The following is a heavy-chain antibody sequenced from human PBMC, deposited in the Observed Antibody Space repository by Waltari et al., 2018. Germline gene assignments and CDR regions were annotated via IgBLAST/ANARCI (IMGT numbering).Heavy chain of an antibody. J-gene: IGHJ4*02. Sequence: QVQLVQSGAEVKKPGASVKVSCKVSGYTLTELSMHWVRQAPGKGLEWMGGFDPEDGETIYAQKFQGRVTITADESTSTAYMELSSLRSEDTAVYYCASGYYGGNSVPDYWGQGTLVTVSS. CDR2: FDPEDGET. D-gene: IGHD4-17*01. CDR3: ASGYYGGNSVPDY. V-gene: IGHV1-24*01. CDR1: GYTLTELS.